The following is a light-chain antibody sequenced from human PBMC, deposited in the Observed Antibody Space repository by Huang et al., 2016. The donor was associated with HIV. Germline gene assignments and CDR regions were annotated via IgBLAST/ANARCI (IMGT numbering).Light chain of an antibody. CDR1: QSIDSW. Sequence: DIQMTQSPSTLSASIGDRVTITCRASQSIDSWLAWYQQKPGKAPKVLIYKASTLHSWVPSRFSGSGSGTDFTLTINSPQPDDFATFYCQQYIAYPLTFGGGTKVDIK. CDR3: QQYIAYPLT. CDR2: KAS. V-gene: IGKV1-5*03. J-gene: IGKJ4*01.